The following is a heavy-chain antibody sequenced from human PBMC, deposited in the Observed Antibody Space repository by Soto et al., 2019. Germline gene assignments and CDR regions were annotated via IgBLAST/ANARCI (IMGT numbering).Heavy chain of an antibody. Sequence: GGSLRLSCAASGFTFSSYSMNWVRQAPGKGLEWVSSISSSSSYIYYADSVKRRFTISRDNAKNSLYLQMNSLRAEDTAVYYCARVEMATIRAYYFDYWGQGTLVTVSS. CDR3: ARVEMATIRAYYFDY. D-gene: IGHD5-12*01. CDR2: ISSSSSYI. V-gene: IGHV3-21*01. J-gene: IGHJ4*02. CDR1: GFTFSSYS.